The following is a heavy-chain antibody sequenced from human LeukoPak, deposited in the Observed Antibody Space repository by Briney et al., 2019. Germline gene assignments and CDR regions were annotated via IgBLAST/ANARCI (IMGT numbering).Heavy chain of an antibody. CDR1: GFTFDDYA. CDR3: GALDY. V-gene: IGHV3-9*01. J-gene: IGHJ4*02. CDR2: ISWNSGSI. Sequence: GGSLRLSCAASGFTFDDYAMHWVRQAPGKGLEWVSGISWNSGSIGYADSVKGRFTISRDNAKSSLYLQMNSLRAEDTALYYCGALDYWGQGTLVTVSS.